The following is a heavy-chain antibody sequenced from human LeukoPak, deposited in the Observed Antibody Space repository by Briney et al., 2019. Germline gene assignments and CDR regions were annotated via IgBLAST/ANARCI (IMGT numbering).Heavy chain of an antibody. J-gene: IGHJ6*02. CDR2: ISYDGSNK. CDR3: AKSKTYDLLGHDGMDV. D-gene: IGHD5-12*01. V-gene: IGHV3-30-3*02. Sequence: GRSLRLSCAASGFTFSSYAMHWVRQAPGKGLEWVAVISYDGSNKYYADSVKGRFTISRDNSKNTLYLQMNSLRAEDTAVYYCAKSKTYDLLGHDGMDVWGQGTTVTVSS. CDR1: GFTFSSYA.